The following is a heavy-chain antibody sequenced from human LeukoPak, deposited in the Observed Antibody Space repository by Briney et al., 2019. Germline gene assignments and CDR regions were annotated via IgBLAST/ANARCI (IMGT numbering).Heavy chain of an antibody. CDR1: GGTFSSYA. CDR2: IIPIFGTA. CDR3: ARLPMRVGATHPFDY. J-gene: IGHJ4*02. Sequence: ASVKVSCKASGGTFSSYAISWVRQAPGQGLEWMGGIIPIFGTANYAQKFQGRVTITADESTSTAYMELSSLRSEDTAVYYCARLPMRVGATHPFDYWGQGTLVTVSS. D-gene: IGHD1-26*01. V-gene: IGHV1-69*13.